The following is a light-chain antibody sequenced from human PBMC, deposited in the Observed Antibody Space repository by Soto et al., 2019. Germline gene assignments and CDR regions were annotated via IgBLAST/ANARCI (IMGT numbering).Light chain of an antibody. V-gene: IGKV1-9*01. CDR1: QRISSY. CDR2: GVS. Sequence: DIQLTQSPSFLSASVGDRVTITCRASQRISSYLNWYQQKPGKAPKLLISGVSTLETGVPSRFSGSGSGSEFTLTISSLQPDDFATYYCLQINTFPRTFGQGTKLEIK. J-gene: IGKJ2*01. CDR3: LQINTFPRT.